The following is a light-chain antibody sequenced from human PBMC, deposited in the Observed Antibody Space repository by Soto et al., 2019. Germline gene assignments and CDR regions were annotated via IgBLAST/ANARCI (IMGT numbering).Light chain of an antibody. CDR1: QDISNY. J-gene: IGKJ5*01. V-gene: IGKV1-33*01. CDR2: DAS. Sequence: DIQMTQSPSSLSESVGDRVTITYQASQDISNYLNWYQQKPGQAPKLLIHDASHLKIGVPSRFSGSGSRTDFTITINSLQPEDIATYYCQQYDNLVSFGQGTRLEIK. CDR3: QQYDNLVS.